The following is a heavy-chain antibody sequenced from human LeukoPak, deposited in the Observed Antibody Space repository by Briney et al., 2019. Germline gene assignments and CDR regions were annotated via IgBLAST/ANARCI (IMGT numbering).Heavy chain of an antibody. J-gene: IGHJ3*02. V-gene: IGHV3-48*03. CDR3: AKVVYRGYDLDAFDI. D-gene: IGHD5-12*01. CDR2: ISSSGSTI. CDR1: GFTFSSYE. Sequence: GGSLRLSCAASGFTFSSYEMNWVRQAPGKGLEWVSYISSSGSTIYYADSVKGRFTISRDNAKNSLYLQMNSLRAEDTAVYYCAKVVYRGYDLDAFDIWGQGTMVTVSS.